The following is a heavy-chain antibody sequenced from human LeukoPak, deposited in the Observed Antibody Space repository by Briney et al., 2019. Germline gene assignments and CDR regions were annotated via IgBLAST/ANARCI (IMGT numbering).Heavy chain of an antibody. V-gene: IGHV3-23*01. D-gene: IGHD4-23*01. CDR3: ARVRSVGGNPHAFNI. CDR1: GFTFSSYA. Sequence: GGFLRLSCAASGFTFSSYAMSWVRQAPGKGLEWVSAISGSGGSTYYADSVKGRFTISRDNSKNTLYLQMNSLRAEDTAVYYCARVRSVGGNPHAFNIWGQGTMVTVSS. CDR2: ISGSGGST. J-gene: IGHJ3*02.